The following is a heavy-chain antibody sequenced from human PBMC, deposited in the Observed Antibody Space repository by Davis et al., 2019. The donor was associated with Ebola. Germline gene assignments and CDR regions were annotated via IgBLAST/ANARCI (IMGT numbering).Heavy chain of an antibody. CDR1: GFIFSTSW. CDR3: VRGASGLCYNCVDY. V-gene: IGHV3-74*01. CDR2: INSDGSNT. D-gene: IGHD2-15*01. J-gene: IGHJ4*02. Sequence: GESLKISCTASGFIFSTSWMQWVRQAPGKGLVWVSRINSDGSNTIYADSVKGRFTTSRDNAKNSLYLEMNTLRADDTAVYYCVRGASGLCYNCVDYWGQGSLVTVSS.